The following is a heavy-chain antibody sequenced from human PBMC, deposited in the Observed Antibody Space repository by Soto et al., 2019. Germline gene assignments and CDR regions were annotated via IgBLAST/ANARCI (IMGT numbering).Heavy chain of an antibody. CDR2: VNPNGGST. CDR1: GYTFTNFY. V-gene: IGHV1-46*01. Sequence: QLQLGQSGAEVKEPGASVKISCKGAGYTFTNFYIHWVRQAPGQGLEWMGIVNPNGGSTNYAQNFKGRITITRDSATSTVYMDLSSLRSEDPAVYYCARGRASGEYWGQGNLVTVSS. J-gene: IGHJ4*02. CDR3: ARGRASGEY.